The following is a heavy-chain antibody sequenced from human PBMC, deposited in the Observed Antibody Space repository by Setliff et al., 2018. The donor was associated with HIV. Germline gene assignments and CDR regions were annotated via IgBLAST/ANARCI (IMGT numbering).Heavy chain of an antibody. CDR3: ARDMYRWNFGSRQPGPFDI. CDR1: GGTFSNSA. CDR2: IIPVFGTA. J-gene: IGHJ3*02. D-gene: IGHD1-7*01. Sequence: SVKVSCKASGGTFSNSAIGWVRQAPGQGLEWMGRIIPVFGTANYAQNFQGRVTINVDKSTTTVYMELSSLKSEDTAVYYCARDMYRWNFGSRQPGPFDIWGQGTMVPSPQ. V-gene: IGHV1-69*06.